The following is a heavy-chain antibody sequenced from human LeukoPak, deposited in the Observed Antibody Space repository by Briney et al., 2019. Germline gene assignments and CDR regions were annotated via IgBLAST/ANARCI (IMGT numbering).Heavy chain of an antibody. CDR3: ARASAPPSYYYYYGMDV. J-gene: IGHJ6*02. CDR1: GFTFSNYE. Sequence: GGSLRLSCAASGFTFSNYEMNWVRQAPGKGLEWISYISSSGSTIYYADSVKGRFTISRDNAKNSLYLQMNSLRVEDSAVYYCARASAPPSYYYYYGMDVWGQGTTVTVSS. V-gene: IGHV3-48*03. CDR2: ISSSGSTI.